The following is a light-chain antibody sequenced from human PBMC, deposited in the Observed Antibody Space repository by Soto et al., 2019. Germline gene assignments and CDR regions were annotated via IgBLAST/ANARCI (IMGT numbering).Light chain of an antibody. CDR2: GAS. CDR1: QSINKNY. V-gene: IGKV3-20*01. J-gene: IGKJ5*01. Sequence: EIVLTQSPGTLSLSPGERATLSCRASQSINKNYLAWYQQKPGQAPRLLIFGASYTSSGIPDRFSASGSGTDFTLTVSRLEPEDFAVYYCQQYGTSPITFGQGTRLEIK. CDR3: QQYGTSPIT.